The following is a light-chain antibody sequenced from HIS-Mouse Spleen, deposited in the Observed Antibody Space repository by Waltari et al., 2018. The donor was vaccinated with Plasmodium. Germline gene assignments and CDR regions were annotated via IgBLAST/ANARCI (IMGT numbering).Light chain of an antibody. CDR3: YSAADNMRV. Sequence: SYELTQPSSVSVSPGQTARITCSGDVLAKKYARWFQQKPGQAPELVIYKNSERPSGVPARLHGPSSVATHNLSVSVDQVEDEADYSGYSAADNMRVFGGGTKLAVL. V-gene: IGLV3-27*01. CDR2: KNS. CDR1: VLAKKY. J-gene: IGLJ3*02.